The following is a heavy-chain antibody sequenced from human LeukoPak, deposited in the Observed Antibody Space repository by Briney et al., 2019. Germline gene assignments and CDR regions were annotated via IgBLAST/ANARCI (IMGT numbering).Heavy chain of an antibody. CDR2: IIPILGIA. Sequence: ASVKVSCKVSGYTFTDYYMHWVRQAPGQGLEWMGRIIPILGIANYAQKFQGRVTITADKSTSTAYMELSSLRSEDTAVYYCARDGDGYNFDFDYWGQGTLVTVSS. CDR1: GYTFTDYY. CDR3: ARDGDGYNFDFDY. J-gene: IGHJ4*02. D-gene: IGHD5-24*01. V-gene: IGHV1-69*04.